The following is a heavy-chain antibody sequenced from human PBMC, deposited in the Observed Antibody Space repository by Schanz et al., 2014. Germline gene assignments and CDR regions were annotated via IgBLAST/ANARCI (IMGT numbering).Heavy chain of an antibody. CDR2: TNGDGTNA. CDR1: GFDFNSYS. D-gene: IGHD3-9*01. Sequence: EVRLVESGGGLVQPGGSLRLSCEASGFDFNSYSMNWVRQVPGKGLEWVSCTNGDGTNAKYADSVKGRFTISRDNAKKTLSLQMISLRAEDTAVYYCAKQIHYDILTVTRNWGQGTLVTVAS. CDR3: AKQIHYDILTVTRN. V-gene: IGHV3-74*02. J-gene: IGHJ4*02.